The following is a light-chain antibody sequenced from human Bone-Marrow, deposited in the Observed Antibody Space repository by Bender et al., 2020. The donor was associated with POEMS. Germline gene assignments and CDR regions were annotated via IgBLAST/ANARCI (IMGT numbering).Light chain of an antibody. Sequence: QSALTQPASVSGSPGQSIIISCIGSSSDVGGYDYVSWYQQRPGKAPKLIMYDVSSRPSGISFRFSGSKSGNTASLTISGLQPGDEADVYCSSYTRGTSLGVFGTGTKVSVL. CDR3: SSYTRGTSLGV. V-gene: IGLV2-14*03. CDR2: DVS. CDR1: SSDVGGYDY. J-gene: IGLJ1*01.